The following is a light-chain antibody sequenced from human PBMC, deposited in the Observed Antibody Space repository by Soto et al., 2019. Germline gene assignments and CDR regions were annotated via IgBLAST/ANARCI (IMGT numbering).Light chain of an antibody. CDR3: LLSCSGARV. V-gene: IGLV7-46*01. CDR1: TGAVTSGHY. Sequence: QAVVTQEPSLTVSPGGTVTLTCGSSTGAVTSGHYPYWFQQKPGQAPRTLIYDTSNKHSWKPARFSGYHLGGKAALTLSCAHHEDEAEYYCLLSCSGARVFGGGTKLTVL. CDR2: DTS. J-gene: IGLJ2*01.